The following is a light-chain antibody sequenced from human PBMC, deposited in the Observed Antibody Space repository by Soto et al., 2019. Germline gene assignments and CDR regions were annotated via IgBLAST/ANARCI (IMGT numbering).Light chain of an antibody. CDR2: GTN. CDR1: SSSFGTGYD. Sequence: QSLLTQPPSVSWTPGQRVTISCTGSSSSFGTGYDVHLYQQLPGTAPKVVVYGTNNRPSGVSDRFSGSRSGTSASLAITGLQAEDEAEYYCQSYDSSLSVYVFGTGTKATVL. CDR3: QSYDSSLSVYV. V-gene: IGLV1-40*01. J-gene: IGLJ1*01.